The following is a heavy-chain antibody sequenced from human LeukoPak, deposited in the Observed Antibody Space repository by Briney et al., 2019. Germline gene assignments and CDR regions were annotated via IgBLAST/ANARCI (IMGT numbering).Heavy chain of an antibody. D-gene: IGHD2-2*02. Sequence: PGGSLRLSCAVSGFTFSSYWMSGVRQAPGKGLEWVANMKPDGSEKYYVDSVKGRFTISRDSSKNSLYLQMNSLRVEDTAVYYCARDPRQSHLVYTTGDYWGQGTLVTVSS. CDR3: ARDPRQSHLVYTTGDY. V-gene: IGHV3-7*01. CDR1: GFTFSSYW. CDR2: MKPDGSEK. J-gene: IGHJ4*02.